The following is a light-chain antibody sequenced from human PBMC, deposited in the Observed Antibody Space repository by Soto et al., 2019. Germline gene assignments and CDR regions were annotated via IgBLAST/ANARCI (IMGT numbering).Light chain of an antibody. Sequence: QSALTQPASVSGSPGQSITISCTGTSSDVGGYNYVSWYQQHPGKAPKLMIYDVTNRPSGVSNPGSGSKSGNMAPQTIAGPQAEDEADYDCSSYTSSSPLVFGTGTKLTVL. CDR3: SSYTSSSPLV. V-gene: IGLV2-14*01. CDR2: DVT. J-gene: IGLJ1*01. CDR1: SSDVGGYNY.